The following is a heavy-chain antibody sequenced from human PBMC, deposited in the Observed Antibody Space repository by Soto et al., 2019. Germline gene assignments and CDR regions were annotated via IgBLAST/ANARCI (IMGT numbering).Heavy chain of an antibody. V-gene: IGHV3-23*01. CDR3: AKVGDSSGYHHIDY. Sequence: EVQLLESGGGLVQPGGSLRLSCAASGFTFSSYAMSWVRQAPGKGLEWVSAISGSGGSTYYADSVKGRFTISRDNFKNTLYLQMNSLRAEDTAVYYCAKVGDSSGYHHIDYWGQGTLVTVSS. CDR2: ISGSGGST. D-gene: IGHD3-22*01. J-gene: IGHJ4*02. CDR1: GFTFSSYA.